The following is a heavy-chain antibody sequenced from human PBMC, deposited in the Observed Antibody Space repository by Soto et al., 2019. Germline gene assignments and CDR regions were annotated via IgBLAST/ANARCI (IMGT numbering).Heavy chain of an antibody. D-gene: IGHD6-13*01. J-gene: IGHJ4*02. CDR3: AREVGSSWYVPLVDRPPPNDY. CDR2: ISYDGSNK. Sequence: PGGSLRLSCAASGFTFSSYAMHWVRQAPGKGLEWVAVISYDGSNKYYADSVKGRFTISRDNSKNTLYLQMNSLRAEDTAVYYCAREVGSSWYVPLVDRPPPNDYWGQGTLVTVSS. V-gene: IGHV3-30-3*01. CDR1: GFTFSSYA.